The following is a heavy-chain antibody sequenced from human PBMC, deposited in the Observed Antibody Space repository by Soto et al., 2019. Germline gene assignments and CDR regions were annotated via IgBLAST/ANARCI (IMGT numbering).Heavy chain of an antibody. J-gene: IGHJ6*02. CDR2: IDPSDSYT. CDR3: ARSSYGDDYYYYGMDV. Sequence: GESLNISCKGSGYSFTSYWISWVRQMPGKGLEWMGRIDPSDSYTNYSPSFQGHVTISADKSISTAYLQWSSLKASDTAMYYCARSSYGDDYYYYGMDVWGQGTTVTVSS. D-gene: IGHD4-17*01. V-gene: IGHV5-10-1*01. CDR1: GYSFTSYW.